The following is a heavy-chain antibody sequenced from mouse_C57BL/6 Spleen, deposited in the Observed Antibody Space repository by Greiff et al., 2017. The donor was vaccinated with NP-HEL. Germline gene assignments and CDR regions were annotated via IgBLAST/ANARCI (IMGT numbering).Heavy chain of an antibody. Sequence: QVQLQQSGPELVKPGASVKISCKASGYAFSSSWMNWVKQRPGKGLEWIGRIYPGDGDTNYNGKFKGKATRTADKSSSTAYMQLSSLTSEDSAVYFCARRYYGDFDYWGQGTTLTVSS. J-gene: IGHJ2*01. CDR1: GYAFSSSW. D-gene: IGHD1-1*01. CDR3: ARRYYGDFDY. V-gene: IGHV1-82*01. CDR2: IYPGDGDT.